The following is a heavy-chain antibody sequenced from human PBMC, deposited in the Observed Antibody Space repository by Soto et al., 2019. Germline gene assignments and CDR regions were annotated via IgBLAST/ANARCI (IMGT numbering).Heavy chain of an antibody. CDR3: ARSVGYCSSTSCSDAFDI. CDR1: GYTFTSYD. Sequence: ASVKVSCKASGYTFTSYDINWVRQATGQGLEWMGWMNPNSGNTGYAQKFQGRVTMTRNTSISTAYMELSSLRSEDTAVYYCARSVGYCSSTSCSDAFDIWGQGTMVTVSS. J-gene: IGHJ3*02. CDR2: MNPNSGNT. V-gene: IGHV1-8*01. D-gene: IGHD2-2*01.